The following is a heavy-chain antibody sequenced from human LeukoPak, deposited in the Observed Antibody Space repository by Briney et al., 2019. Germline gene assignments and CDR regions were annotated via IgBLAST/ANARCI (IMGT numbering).Heavy chain of an antibody. J-gene: IGHJ6*04. CDR3: AELGITMIGGV. CDR2: ISSSGSTI. V-gene: IGHV3-48*03. CDR1: GFPFSSYE. Sequence: GPRRLSFAASGFPFSSYELNWVRPAPGKGLEWVSYISSSGSTIYYSDSVKGRFTISRDNAKNSLYLQMNSLRAEDTAVYYCAELGITMIGGVWGKGTTVTISS. D-gene: IGHD3-10*02.